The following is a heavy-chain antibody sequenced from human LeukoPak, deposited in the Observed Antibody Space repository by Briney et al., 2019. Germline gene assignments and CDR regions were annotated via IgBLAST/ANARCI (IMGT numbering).Heavy chain of an antibody. CDR2: INPNSGGT. Sequence: ASVKVSCKASGYTFTGYYMHWVRQAPGQGLEWMGWINPNSGGTNYAQKFQGRVTMTRDTSISTAYMELSRLRSEDMALYYCARGRGSSNTSRDFYYYYYMDVWGTGTTVTISS. D-gene: IGHD6-13*01. CDR1: GYTFTGYY. CDR3: ARGRGSSNTSRDFYYYYYMDV. V-gene: IGHV1-2*02. J-gene: IGHJ6*03.